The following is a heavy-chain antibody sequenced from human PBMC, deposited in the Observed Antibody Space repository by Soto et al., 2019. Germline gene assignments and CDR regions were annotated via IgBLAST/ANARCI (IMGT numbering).Heavy chain of an antibody. J-gene: IGHJ4*02. CDR3: AKTPIGPLMITFGGVIVRPIDY. D-gene: IGHD3-16*02. Sequence: GGSLRLSCAASGFTFSSYAMSWVRQAPGKGLEWVSAISGSGGSTYYADSVKGRFTISRDNSKNTLYLQMNSLRAEDTAVYYCAKTPIGPLMITFGGVIVRPIDYWGQGTLVTVSS. V-gene: IGHV3-23*01. CDR2: ISGSGGST. CDR1: GFTFSSYA.